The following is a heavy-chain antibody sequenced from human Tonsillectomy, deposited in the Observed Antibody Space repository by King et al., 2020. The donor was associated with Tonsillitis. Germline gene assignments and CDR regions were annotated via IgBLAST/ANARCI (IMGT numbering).Heavy chain of an antibody. J-gene: IGHJ6*02. CDR3: ARDFLYRGG. Sequence: VQLVESGGGLVQPGGSLRLSCAASGFTFSSYWMHWVRQALGEGLVWVSSINTVGGSTSYADSGKGRFTISRENAKNTLYLQMNSLRAEDTAVYYCARDFLYRGGWGPGTTVTVSS. CDR1: GFTFSSYW. V-gene: IGHV3-74*01. CDR2: INTVGGST. D-gene: IGHD1-14*01.